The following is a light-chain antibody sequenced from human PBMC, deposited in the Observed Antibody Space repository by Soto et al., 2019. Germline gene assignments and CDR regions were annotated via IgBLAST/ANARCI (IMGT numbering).Light chain of an antibody. CDR2: KAS. V-gene: IGKV1-5*03. CDR3: QQYNSYSRT. J-gene: IGKJ1*01. CDR1: QSISSW. Sequence: DIQMTQSPSTLSASVGDRVTITFRASQSISSWLEWYQQKPGKAPKLLIYKASSIESGVPSRFSGSGSGTDFTLTISSLQPDDVASYYCQQYNSYSRTFGQGTKVDIK.